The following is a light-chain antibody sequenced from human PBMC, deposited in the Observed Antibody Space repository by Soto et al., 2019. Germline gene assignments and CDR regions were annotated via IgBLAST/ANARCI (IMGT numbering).Light chain of an antibody. CDR1: QGISSY. V-gene: IGKV1-8*01. J-gene: IGKJ5*01. Sequence: AIRMTQSPSSFSASTGDRVTITCRASQGISSYLAWYQQKPGKAPKLLIYAASTLQSGVPSRFSGSGSGTDFTLTISCLQSEDFATYYCQQYYSYRITFGQGTRLENK. CDR3: QQYYSYRIT. CDR2: AAS.